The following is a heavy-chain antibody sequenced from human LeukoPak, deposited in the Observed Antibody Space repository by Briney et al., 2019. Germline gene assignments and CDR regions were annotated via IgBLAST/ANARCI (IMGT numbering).Heavy chain of an antibody. J-gene: IGHJ4*02. V-gene: IGHV1-18*01. CDR1: GYTFTSYG. D-gene: IGHD3-22*01. CDR3: ARGFPHRRNYDSSGSYSYNFDY. Sequence: ASVKVSCKASGYTFTSYGISWVRQAPGQGLEWMGWISAYNGNAKYAQKLQGRITITTGTSTSTAYMEVRSLRSDDTAVYYCARGFPHRRNYDSSGSYSYNFDYWGQGTLVTISS. CDR2: ISAYNGNA.